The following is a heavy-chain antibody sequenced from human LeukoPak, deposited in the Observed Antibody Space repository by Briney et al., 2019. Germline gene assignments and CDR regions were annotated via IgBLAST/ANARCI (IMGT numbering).Heavy chain of an antibody. CDR3: AKDVGKWESLHFFDY. CDR1: GFTFSSSA. CDR2: ISNNGGYT. V-gene: IGHV3-23*01. Sequence: GGSLRLSCAASGFTFSSSAMSWVRQAPGKGLEWVSAISNNGGYTYYADSVQGRFTISRDNSKSTLCLQINSLRAEDTAVYYCAKDVGKWESLHFFDYWGQGTLVTVSS. J-gene: IGHJ4*02. D-gene: IGHD1-26*01.